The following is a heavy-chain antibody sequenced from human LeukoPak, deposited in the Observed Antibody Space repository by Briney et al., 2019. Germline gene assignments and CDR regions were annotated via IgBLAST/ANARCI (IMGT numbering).Heavy chain of an antibody. CDR1: GFTFSTYT. J-gene: IGHJ6*02. V-gene: IGHV3-21*01. Sequence: GGSLRLSCAASGFTFSTYTMDWVRQAPGKGLKWVSSISSSSTYIYYADSVKGRFTISRDSAKNSLYLQMNSLRAEDTAVYYCARAGTNYYNGMDVWGQGTTVTVSS. CDR2: ISSSSTYI. CDR3: ARAGTNYYNGMDV. D-gene: IGHD2-2*01.